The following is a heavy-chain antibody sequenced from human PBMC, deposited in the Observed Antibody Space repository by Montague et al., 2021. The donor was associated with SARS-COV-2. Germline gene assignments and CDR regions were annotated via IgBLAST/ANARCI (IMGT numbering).Heavy chain of an antibody. D-gene: IGHD2-2*01. CDR2: INHSGST. J-gene: IGHJ6*03. Sequence: SETLSLTCAVYGGSFSGYYWSWIRQPPGKGLEWIGEINHSGSTKYNPSLKSRVTISVDTSKNQFSLKLSSVTAADTAVYYCARGLQRVVPGVQGAGPYYYYYYMDVWGKGTTVTVSS. CDR3: ARGLQRVVPGVQGAGPYYYYYYMDV. V-gene: IGHV4-34*01. CDR1: GGSFSGYY.